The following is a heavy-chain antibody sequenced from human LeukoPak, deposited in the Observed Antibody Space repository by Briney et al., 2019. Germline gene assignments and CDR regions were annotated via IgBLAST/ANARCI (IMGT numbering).Heavy chain of an antibody. CDR1: GYAFTGYY. Sequence: ASVTVSCTASGYAFTGYYMHWVRQAPRQGLEWRGWINPNSGGTNYAQKFQGRVTMTRDTSISTAYMELRRLRSDDTAVYYCARVGRIAARPEGWFDLWGRGPLVTVSS. CDR2: INPNSGGT. D-gene: IGHD6-6*01. CDR3: ARVGRIAARPEGWFDL. J-gene: IGHJ5*02. V-gene: IGHV1-2*02.